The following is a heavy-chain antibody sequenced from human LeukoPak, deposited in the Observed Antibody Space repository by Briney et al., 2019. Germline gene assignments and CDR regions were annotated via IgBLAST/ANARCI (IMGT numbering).Heavy chain of an antibody. J-gene: IGHJ6*03. Sequence: GSLRLSCAASGFTFSSYSMSWVRQAPGKGLEWVSSISSRSSDIYYTDSVKGRFTISRDNTQNSLYLQMNSLRAEDTAVYYCAVLPGDYYYMDVWGKGTTVTVSS. CDR3: AVLPGDYYYMDV. CDR2: ISSRSSDI. CDR1: GFTFSSYS. V-gene: IGHV3-21*01. D-gene: IGHD4-17*01.